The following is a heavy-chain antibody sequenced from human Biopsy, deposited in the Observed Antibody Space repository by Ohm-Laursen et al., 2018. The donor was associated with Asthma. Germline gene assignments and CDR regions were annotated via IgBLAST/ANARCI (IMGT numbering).Heavy chain of an antibody. CDR3: AKEVFPGWELRRGPDS. V-gene: IGHV3-48*01. Sequence: SLRLSCAASGITLSSFSMNWVRQAPGRGLEWVSYISSSSSPIYYADSVKGRFTISRDNSRNTLHLEMNSLRAEDTAVYFCAKEVFPGWELRRGPDSWGQGTLVTVSS. CDR1: GITLSSFS. J-gene: IGHJ4*02. CDR2: ISSSSSPI. D-gene: IGHD1-26*01.